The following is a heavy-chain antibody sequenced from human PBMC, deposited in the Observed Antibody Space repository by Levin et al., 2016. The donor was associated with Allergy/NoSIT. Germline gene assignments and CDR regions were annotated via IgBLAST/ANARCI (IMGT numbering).Heavy chain of an antibody. D-gene: IGHD2-2*01. V-gene: IGHV5-51*01. CDR3: ARQGYCSSTSCRYWFEP. Sequence: VRQMPGKGLEWMGIIYPGDSDTIYSPSFQGQVTISADKSISTAYLQWRSLKASDTAMYYCARQGYCSSTSCRYWFEPWGQGTLVTVSS. CDR2: IYPGDSDT. J-gene: IGHJ5*02.